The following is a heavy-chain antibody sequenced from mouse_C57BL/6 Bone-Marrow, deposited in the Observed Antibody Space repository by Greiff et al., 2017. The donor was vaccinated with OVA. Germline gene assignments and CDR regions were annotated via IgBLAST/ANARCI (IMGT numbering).Heavy chain of an antibody. J-gene: IGHJ2*01. CDR2: IHPNSGST. V-gene: IGHV1-64*01. CDR3: ATYYYGSSHSDY. Sequence: QVQLQQPGAELVKPGASVKLSCKASGYTFTSYWMHWVKQRPGQGLEWIGMIHPNSGSTNYNEKFKSKATLTVDKSSSTAYMQLSSLTSEDSAVYYCATYYYGSSHSDYWGQGTTLTVSS. CDR1: GYTFTSYW. D-gene: IGHD1-1*01.